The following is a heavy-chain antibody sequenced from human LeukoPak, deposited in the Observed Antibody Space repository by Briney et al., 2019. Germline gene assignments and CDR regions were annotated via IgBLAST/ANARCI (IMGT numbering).Heavy chain of an antibody. Sequence: SQTLSLTCAVYGGSSSGYYCSWIRQPPGQGREWIGGINHSVSTNYHPSLKSQVTISVDTSKDQLSVKLRSVTAADPAVYYFSRGPAYGAFRYYYYYMDVWGKGNTVTVSS. D-gene: IGHD4-17*01. CDR2: INHSVST. V-gene: IGHV4-34*01. CDR3: SRGPAYGAFRYYYYYMDV. CDR1: GGSSSGYY. J-gene: IGHJ6*03.